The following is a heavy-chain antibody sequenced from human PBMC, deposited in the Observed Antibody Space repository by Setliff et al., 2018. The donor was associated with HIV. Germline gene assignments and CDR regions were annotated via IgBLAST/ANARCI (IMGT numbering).Heavy chain of an antibody. CDR1: GFTFSSFA. CDR3: AKPPHGDYGMAFDI. CDR2: ISYDGSRI. Sequence: PGGSLRLSCVASGFTFSSFAMHWVRQAPGKGLEWVSVISYDGSRIHYADSVKGRFTIPRDNSKNTLYLQMNSLRAEDTAVYYCAKPPHGDYGMAFDIWGQGTMVTVSS. D-gene: IGHD4-17*01. V-gene: IGHV3-30*01. J-gene: IGHJ3*02.